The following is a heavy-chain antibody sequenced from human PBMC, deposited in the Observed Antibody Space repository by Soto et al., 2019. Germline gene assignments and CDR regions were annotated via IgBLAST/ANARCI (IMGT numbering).Heavy chain of an antibody. CDR1: GGTFTNYA. J-gene: IGHJ6*02. CDR2: IIPVFGTP. CDR3: ARERSVGYCITTTCPKPFYYYAMHV. D-gene: IGHD2-2*01. V-gene: IGHV1-69*12. Sequence: QVQLVQSGAEVKKPGSSLKVSCKASGGTFTNYAFSWVRQAPGQGLEWMGGIIPVFGTPDYAQKFQGRVTITADESTRTASRELSSLRSDDTAVYYCARERSVGYCITTTCPKPFYYYAMHVWGQGTTVTASS.